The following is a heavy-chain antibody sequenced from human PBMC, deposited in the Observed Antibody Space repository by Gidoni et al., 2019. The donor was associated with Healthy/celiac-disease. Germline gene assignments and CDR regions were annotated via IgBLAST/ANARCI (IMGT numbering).Heavy chain of an antibody. Sequence: EVQLVESGGGLVQPGRSLRLSCAASGFTFDDYAMHWVRQAPGKGLEWVSGISWNSGSIGYADSVKGRFTISRDNAKNSLYLQMNSLRAEDTALYYCAKDIGCSSTSCPPDYYYYYYGMDVWGQGTTVTVSS. CDR3: AKDIGCSSTSCPPDYYYYYYGMDV. CDR1: GFTFDDYA. D-gene: IGHD2-2*01. V-gene: IGHV3-9*01. J-gene: IGHJ6*02. CDR2: ISWNSGSI.